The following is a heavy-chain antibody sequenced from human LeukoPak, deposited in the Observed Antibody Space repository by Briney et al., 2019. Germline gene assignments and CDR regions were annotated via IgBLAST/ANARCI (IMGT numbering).Heavy chain of an antibody. CDR1: GFSLRSYA. Sequence: GGSLRLSCAASGFSLRSYAMHWVRPAPGKGLEYVSAISSNGGSTFYVNSVEGRFTISRDNSKNMLYLQMGSLRPEDMAVYYCARAPYSGSYSDYWGQGTLVTV. D-gene: IGHD1-26*01. CDR3: ARAPYSGSYSDY. V-gene: IGHV3-64*01. CDR2: ISSNGGST. J-gene: IGHJ4*02.